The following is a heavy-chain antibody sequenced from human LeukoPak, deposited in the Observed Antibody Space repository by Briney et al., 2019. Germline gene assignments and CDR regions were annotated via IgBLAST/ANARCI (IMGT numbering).Heavy chain of an antibody. CDR1: RYTFTSYD. CDR2: MNPNSGNT. J-gene: IGHJ3*02. CDR3: VLGLRITMIPGAFDI. D-gene: IGHD3-22*01. Sequence: AAVKVSCKASRYTFTSYDRNWVRQATGQGLEGMGWMNPNSGNTGYAQKFQGRVTMTRNTSISTAYMELSSLRSEDTAVYYCVLGLRITMIPGAFDIWGQGTMVTVSS. V-gene: IGHV1-8*01.